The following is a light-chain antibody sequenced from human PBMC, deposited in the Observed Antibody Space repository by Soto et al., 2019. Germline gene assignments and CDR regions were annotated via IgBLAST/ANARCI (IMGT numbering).Light chain of an antibody. CDR2: GAS. J-gene: IGKJ1*01. CDR1: QSVSSN. Sequence: EIVMTQSPATLSVSPGERATLSCRARQSVSSNLAWYQQKPGQAPRLLIYGASTRATGIPARFSGSGSGTEFTLTISSLQSEYFAVYYCQHYNNWPRTFGQGTKVEIK. CDR3: QHYNNWPRT. V-gene: IGKV3-15*01.